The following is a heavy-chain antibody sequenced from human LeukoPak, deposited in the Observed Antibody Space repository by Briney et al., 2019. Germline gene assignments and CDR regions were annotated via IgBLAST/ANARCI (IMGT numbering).Heavy chain of an antibody. D-gene: IGHD3-9*01. CDR3: TKWGDYDGSTGYYDSDY. CDR1: GFTFRNYA. CDR2: IVGNGVST. Sequence: GASLGLSCAASGFTFRNYAMSWVRQAPGKGLEWVSAIVGNGVSTYYADSVQGRFTISRDNSKNTLYLQMNSLRAEDTALYYCTKWGDYDGSTGYYDSDYWGQGTLVTVSS. J-gene: IGHJ4*02. V-gene: IGHV3-23*01.